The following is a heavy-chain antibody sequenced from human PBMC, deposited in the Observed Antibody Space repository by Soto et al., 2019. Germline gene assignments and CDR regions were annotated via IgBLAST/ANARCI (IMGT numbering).Heavy chain of an antibody. CDR3: ASSGSTNGLDY. D-gene: IGHD1-1*01. CDR1: GFTFSSYW. J-gene: IGHJ4*02. Sequence: GGSLRLSCAASGFTFSSYWMHWVRQAPGKGLVWVSRINSDGSSTSYADSVKGRFTISRDNAKNTLYLQMNSLRAEDTAVYYCASSGSTNGLDYWGQGTLVTVSS. V-gene: IGHV3-74*01. CDR2: INSDGSST.